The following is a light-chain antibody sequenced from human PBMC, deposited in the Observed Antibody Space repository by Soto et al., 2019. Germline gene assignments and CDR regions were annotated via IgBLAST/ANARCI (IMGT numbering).Light chain of an antibody. CDR3: QHYNNWPFT. CDR1: QSVNSN. V-gene: IGKV3-15*01. J-gene: IGKJ2*01. CDR2: GAS. Sequence: EIVMTQSPTIVSVSPGERATLSCRASQSVNSNLAWYQQKPGQAPRLLISGASTRAPGIAARFSGSGSGTNFTLSISGLQSADFAVYYCQHYNNWPFTFGQGTKLEIK.